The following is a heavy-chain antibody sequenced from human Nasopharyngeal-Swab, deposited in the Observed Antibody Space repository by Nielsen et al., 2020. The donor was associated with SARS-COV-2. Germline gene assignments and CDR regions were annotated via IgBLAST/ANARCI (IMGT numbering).Heavy chain of an antibody. CDR2: ISSSGSTI. Sequence: GESLKISCAASGFTFSSYEMNWVRQAPGKGLEWVSYISSSGSTIYYADSVKGRFTISRDNAKNSLYLQMNSPRAEDTAVYYCARDLLRYFDWSEGGMDVWGQGTTVTVSS. CDR1: GFTFSSYE. CDR3: ARDLLRYFDWSEGGMDV. J-gene: IGHJ6*02. V-gene: IGHV3-48*03. D-gene: IGHD3-9*01.